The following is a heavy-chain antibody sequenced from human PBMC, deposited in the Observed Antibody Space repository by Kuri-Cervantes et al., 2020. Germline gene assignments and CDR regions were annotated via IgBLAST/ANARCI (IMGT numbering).Heavy chain of an antibody. CDR3: ASSPVYYYGMDV. CDR1: GYSFTSYG. J-gene: IGHJ6*02. Sequence: ASVKVSCKASGYSFTSYGISWVRQAPGQGLEWMGWISVYTGYTNYAQKFQGRVTMTTDTSTSTAYMELRSLRSDDTAVYYCASSPVYYYGMDVWGQGTTVTVSS. CDR2: ISVYTGYT. V-gene: IGHV1-18*01.